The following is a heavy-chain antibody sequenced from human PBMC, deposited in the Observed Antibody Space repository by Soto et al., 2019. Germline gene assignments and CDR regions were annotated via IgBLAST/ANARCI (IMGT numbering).Heavy chain of an antibody. V-gene: IGHV3-7*01. J-gene: IGHJ4*02. D-gene: IGHD6-19*01. CDR1: GFTFSIYW. Sequence: EVQVVESGGDLVQPGGSLRLSCAASGFTFSIYWMAWVRQAPGKGLEWVANIKEDGSEKNYVDSVKGRFSISRANAEHALYMKMNSMRAEDMAVYYFVPGAVAGTGYFDYWGQGALVTVSS. CDR3: VPGAVAGTGYFDY. CDR2: IKEDGSEK.